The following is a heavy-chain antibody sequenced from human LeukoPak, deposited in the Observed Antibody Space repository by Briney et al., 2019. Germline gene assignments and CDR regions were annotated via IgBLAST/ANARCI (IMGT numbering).Heavy chain of an antibody. CDR3: ARDSGYDRYNWFDP. J-gene: IGHJ5*02. CDR2: IYYSGST. CDR1: GGSISSYY. Sequence: PSETLSLTCTVSGGSISSYYWSWIRQPPGKGLECIGYIYYSGSTNYNPSLKSRVTILLDTSQNQFSLRLSPVTAADTAVYYCARDSGYDRYNWFDPWGQGTLVTVSS. D-gene: IGHD5-12*01. V-gene: IGHV4-59*01.